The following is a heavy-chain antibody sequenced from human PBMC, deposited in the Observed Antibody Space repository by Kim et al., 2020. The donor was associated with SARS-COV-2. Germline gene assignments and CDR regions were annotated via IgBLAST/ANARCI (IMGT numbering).Heavy chain of an antibody. J-gene: IGHJ5*02. Sequence: LKSRVTISVDTSKNQFSLKLSSVTAADTAVYYCARDSRYNWNDGAWFDPWGQGTLVTVSS. D-gene: IGHD1-1*01. V-gene: IGHV4-59*01. CDR3: ARDSRYNWNDGAWFDP.